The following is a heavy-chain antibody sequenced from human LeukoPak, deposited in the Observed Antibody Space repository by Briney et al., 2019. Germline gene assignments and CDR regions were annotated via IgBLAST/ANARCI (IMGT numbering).Heavy chain of an antibody. CDR1: GFTFSSYG. Sequence: GGSLRLSCAASGFTFSSYGMHWVRQAPGKGLEWVAVIWYDGSNKYYADYVKGRFTISRDNSKNTLYLQMNSLRAEDTAVYYCAKSREAFDIWGQGTMVTVSS. J-gene: IGHJ3*02. CDR3: AKSREAFDI. V-gene: IGHV3-33*06. CDR2: IWYDGSNK. D-gene: IGHD1-26*01.